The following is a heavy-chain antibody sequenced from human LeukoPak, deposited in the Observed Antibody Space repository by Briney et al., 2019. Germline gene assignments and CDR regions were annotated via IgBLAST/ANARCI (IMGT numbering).Heavy chain of an antibody. Sequence: SETLSLTCAVYGGSFSGYYWSWIRQPLGKGLEWIGEINHSGSTNYNPSLESRVTISVDTSKNQFSLKLSSVTAADTAVYYCARAEIKLYNQRRYYFDYWGQGTLVTVSS. V-gene: IGHV4-34*01. CDR1: GGSFSGYY. CDR2: INHSGST. CDR3: ARAEIKLYNQRRYYFDY. D-gene: IGHD3-16*02. J-gene: IGHJ4*02.